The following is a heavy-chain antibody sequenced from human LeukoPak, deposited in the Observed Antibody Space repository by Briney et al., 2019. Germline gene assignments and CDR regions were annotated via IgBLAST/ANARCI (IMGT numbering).Heavy chain of an antibody. CDR1: GASITRYY. CDR3: ARTFSESYYYYGMDV. V-gene: IGHV4-59*01. J-gene: IGHJ6*02. Sequence: SETLSLTCTVSGASITRYYWGWIRQPPGKGLEWIGYIYYSGSSSYNPTLKSRVTISVDTSKNQYSLELRSVTAADTAVYYCARTFSESYYYYGMDVWGQGTTVTVSS. CDR2: IYYSGSS. D-gene: IGHD1-26*01.